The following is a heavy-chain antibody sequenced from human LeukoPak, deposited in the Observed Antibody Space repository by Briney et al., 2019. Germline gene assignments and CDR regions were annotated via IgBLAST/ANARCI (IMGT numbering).Heavy chain of an antibody. Sequence: PSETLSLTCTVSGGSISSYYWSWLRQPPGKALEWIGYIYYSGSTNYNPCLTIRANISVDTSKNQFSLELSSVTAADTAVYCCARGVDIWGQGTMVTVSS. CDR3: ARGVDI. CDR1: GGSISSYY. V-gene: IGHV4-59*01. J-gene: IGHJ3*02. CDR2: IYYSGST.